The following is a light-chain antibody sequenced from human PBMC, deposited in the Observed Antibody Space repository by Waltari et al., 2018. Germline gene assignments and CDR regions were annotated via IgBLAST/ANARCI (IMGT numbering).Light chain of an antibody. Sequence: QSVVTQPPSPSGTPGPRVTIPCSGSRANIGSNTFNWHQQPPGTTPKLLIYNNNKRPSGVPDRFSGSKSGTSASLAISGLQSEDEADYYCAAWDDSLPGLFVFGSGTKVTVL. CDR2: NNN. CDR3: AAWDDSLPGLFV. J-gene: IGLJ1*01. V-gene: IGLV1-44*01. CDR1: RANIGSNT.